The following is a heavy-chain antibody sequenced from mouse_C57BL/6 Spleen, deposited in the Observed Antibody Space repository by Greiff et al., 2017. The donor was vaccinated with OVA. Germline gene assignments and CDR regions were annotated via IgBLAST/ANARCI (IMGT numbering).Heavy chain of an antibody. CDR3: ARHKSYGSKYFDV. D-gene: IGHD1-1*01. Sequence: EVKLMESGGGLVQPGGSLKLSCAASGFTFSDYYMYWVRQTPEKRLEWVAYISNGGGSTYSPDTVKGRFTISRDNAKNTLYMQMSRLKSEDTAMYYCARHKSYGSKYFDVWGTGTTVTVSS. V-gene: IGHV5-12*01. J-gene: IGHJ1*03. CDR1: GFTFSDYY. CDR2: ISNGGGST.